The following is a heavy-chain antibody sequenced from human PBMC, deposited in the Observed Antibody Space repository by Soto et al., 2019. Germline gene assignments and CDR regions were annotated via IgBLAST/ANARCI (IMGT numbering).Heavy chain of an antibody. J-gene: IGHJ6*02. D-gene: IGHD3-10*01. CDR3: ARVTVHYYGMDV. V-gene: IGHV4-59*01. CDR2: IYYSGST. Sequence: SETLSLTCTVSGGSISSYYWSWIRQPPGKGLEWIGYIYYSGSTNYNPSLKSRVTISVDTSKNQFSLKLSSVTAADTAVYYCARVTVHYYGMDVWGQGTTVTGSS. CDR1: GGSISSYY.